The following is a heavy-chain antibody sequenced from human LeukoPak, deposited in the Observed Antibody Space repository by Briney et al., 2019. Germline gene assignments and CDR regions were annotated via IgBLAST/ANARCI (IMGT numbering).Heavy chain of an antibody. CDR1: GGSISSDNW. J-gene: IGHJ1*01. D-gene: IGHD6-19*01. CDR3: ATNGWYCLDH. V-gene: IGHV4-4*02. Sequence: SGTLSLTCAVSGGSISSDNWWSWVRQPPGKGLEWIGEIYHSGSTNYNPSLQSRVTISVDKSNNHFSLRLTSVTAADTAVYYCATNGWYCLDHWGQGALVTVSS. CDR2: IYHSGST.